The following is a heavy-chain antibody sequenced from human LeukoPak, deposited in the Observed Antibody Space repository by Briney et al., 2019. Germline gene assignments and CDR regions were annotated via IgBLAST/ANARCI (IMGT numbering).Heavy chain of an antibody. CDR1: GFTVSSKY. D-gene: IGHD3-10*01. Sequence: PGGSLRPSCAASGFTVSSKYMSWVRQAPGKGLEWVSVIYSGGSTYYADSVKGRFTISRDNSKSTLYLQMNSLRAEDTAVYYCARGILFYGSGSYYLDHWGQGTQVTVSS. CDR2: IYSGGST. J-gene: IGHJ4*02. CDR3: ARGILFYGSGSYYLDH. V-gene: IGHV3-66*01.